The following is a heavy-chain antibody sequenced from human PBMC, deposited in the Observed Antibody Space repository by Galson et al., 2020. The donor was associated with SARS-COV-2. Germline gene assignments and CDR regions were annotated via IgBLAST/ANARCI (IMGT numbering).Heavy chain of an antibody. V-gene: IGHV3-33*06. CDR3: AKRGTEAGTSLDY. CDR2: IWYDGSNK. CDR1: GFTFSSYA. D-gene: IGHD1-7*01. Sequence: GESLKISCAASGFTFSSYAMHWVRQAPGKGLEWVALIWYDGSNKYYADFVKGRFTISRDNSKNTVYLQMSGLSAEDTAIYYCAKRGTEAGTSLDYWGQGTLVTVSS. J-gene: IGHJ4*01.